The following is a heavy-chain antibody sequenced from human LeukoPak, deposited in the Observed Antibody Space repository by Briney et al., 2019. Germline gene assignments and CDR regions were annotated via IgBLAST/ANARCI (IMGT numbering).Heavy chain of an antibody. CDR2: LSGSGGST. D-gene: IGHD3-9*01. CDR3: AKGTTYYDILTGYGYPYYFDY. V-gene: IGHV3-23*01. Sequence: GGSLRLSCAASGFTFNLHAVSWVRQAPGKGLEWVSALSGSGGSTYYADSVKGRFTISRDNPKNTLYLQMNSLRAEDTAIYYCAKGTTYYDILTGYGYPYYFDYWGQGILVTVSS. CDR1: GFTFNLHA. J-gene: IGHJ4*02.